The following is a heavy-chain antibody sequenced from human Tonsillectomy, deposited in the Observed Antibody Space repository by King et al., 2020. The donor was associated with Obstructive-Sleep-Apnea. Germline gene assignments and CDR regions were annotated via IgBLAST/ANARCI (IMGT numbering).Heavy chain of an antibody. V-gene: IGHV4-39*07. CDR2: IYYSGST. CDR1: GGSISSSSYY. D-gene: IGHD2-15*01. CDR3: ARDYCSGGSCYVDY. J-gene: IGHJ4*02. Sequence: QLQESGPGLVKPSETLSLTCTVSGGSISSSSYYWGWIRQPPGKGLEWIGSIYYSGSTYYNPSLKSQVTISVDTSKNQFSLKLSSVTAADTAVYYCARDYCSGGSCYVDYWGQGTLVTVSS.